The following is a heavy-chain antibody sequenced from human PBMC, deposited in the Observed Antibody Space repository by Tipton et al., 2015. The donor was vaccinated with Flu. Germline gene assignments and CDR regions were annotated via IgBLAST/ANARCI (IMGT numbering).Heavy chain of an antibody. CDR2: VYYTGST. J-gene: IGHJ3*02. Sequence: LRLSCTVSGGSISNYYWSWIRQSPGKGLEWIGYVYYTGSTNYNPSLKSRVSISIDTSRNQVSLKLSSVTAADTAEYYCARDSIMVGNPDAFDIWGQGTMVTVSS. V-gene: IGHV4-59*12. D-gene: IGHD2-8*01. CDR3: ARDSIMVGNPDAFDI. CDR1: GGSISNYY.